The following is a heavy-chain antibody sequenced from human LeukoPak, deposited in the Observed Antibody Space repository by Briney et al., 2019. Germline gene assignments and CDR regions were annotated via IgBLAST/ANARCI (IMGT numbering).Heavy chain of an antibody. V-gene: IGHV4-59*01. CDR2: IYSSGST. Sequence: SETLSLTCTVSGGSISSYYWSWIRQPPGKGLEWIGYIYSSGSTNYNPSLKSRVTMSVDTSKNQFSLKVSSVTAADTAVYYCARPREDDWGSNDYWGQGTLVTVSS. J-gene: IGHJ4*02. CDR3: ARPREDDWGSNDY. D-gene: IGHD7-27*01. CDR1: GGSISSYY.